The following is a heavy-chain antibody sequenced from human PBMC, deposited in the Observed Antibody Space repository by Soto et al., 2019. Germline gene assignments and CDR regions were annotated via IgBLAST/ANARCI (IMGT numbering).Heavy chain of an antibody. D-gene: IGHD3-3*01. CDR2: IKSKIEGGTI. Sequence: PGGSLRLSCAASGFTFSSACMSWVRQAPGKGLEWVGRIKSKIEGGTIDYAAPVKGRFTISRDDSESTLYLQMNSLKTDDTAVYYCTTGVRSGYYKYWGQGALVTVSS. V-gene: IGHV3-15*01. J-gene: IGHJ4*02. CDR3: TTGVRSGYYKY. CDR1: GFTFSSAC.